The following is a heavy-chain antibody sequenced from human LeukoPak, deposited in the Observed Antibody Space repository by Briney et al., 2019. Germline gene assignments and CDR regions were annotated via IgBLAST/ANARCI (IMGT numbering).Heavy chain of an antibody. CDR1: GFTFSSYA. Sequence: GGSLRLSCAASGFTFSSYAMHWVRQAPGKGLEWVSSISSISSYIHYSDSVKGRFTISRDNANNSLYLQMNSLRAEDTAVYYCAREALLDYYMDVWGKGTTVTVSS. CDR2: ISSISSYI. J-gene: IGHJ6*03. CDR3: AREALLDYYMDV. D-gene: IGHD3-16*01. V-gene: IGHV3-21*01.